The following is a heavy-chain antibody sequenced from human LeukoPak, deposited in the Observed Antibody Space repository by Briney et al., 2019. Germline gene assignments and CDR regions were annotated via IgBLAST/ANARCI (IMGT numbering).Heavy chain of an antibody. Sequence: GASVKVSCKASGYTFTSYGISWVRQAPGQGLEWMGWISAYNGNTNYAQKLQGRVTMTTDTSTSTAYMELRSLRSDDTAVYYCARDRETTVTPRTLIDYWGQGTLVTVSS. CDR3: ARDRETTVTPRTLIDY. D-gene: IGHD4-17*01. CDR1: GYTFTSYG. CDR2: ISAYNGNT. J-gene: IGHJ4*02. V-gene: IGHV1-18*01.